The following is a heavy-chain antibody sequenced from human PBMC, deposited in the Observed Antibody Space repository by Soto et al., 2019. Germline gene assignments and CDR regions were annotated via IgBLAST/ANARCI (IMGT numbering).Heavy chain of an antibody. Sequence: QVQLQQWGAGLLKPSETLSLTCAVYGGFVSSGSYYWSWIRQPPGKGLEWIGEMSHGGGTHFNPSLKSGVPISVDTSKNQFSLKMSSVTAADTALYYCARVERGTATTVVDAFDIWGPGTMVTVSS. V-gene: IGHV4-34*01. J-gene: IGHJ3*02. CDR3: ARVERGTATTVVDAFDI. CDR2: MSHGGGT. D-gene: IGHD1-1*01. CDR1: GGFVSSGSYY.